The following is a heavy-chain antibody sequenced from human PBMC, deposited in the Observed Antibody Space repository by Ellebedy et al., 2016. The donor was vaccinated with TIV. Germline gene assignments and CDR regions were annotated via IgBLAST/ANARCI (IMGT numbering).Heavy chain of an antibody. Sequence: GESLKISXEASGFTFSSYAMSWLRQAPGRRLEWVSAISGSGGSTHYVDSVRGRFTISRDNSKNTLYLQMTSLRAEDTAVYYCAKAPTAIFAHFYYYYYYMDVWGKGTTVTVSS. V-gene: IGHV3-23*01. CDR2: ISGSGGST. J-gene: IGHJ6*03. CDR3: AKAPTAIFAHFYYYYYYMDV. D-gene: IGHD2-21*02. CDR1: GFTFSSYA.